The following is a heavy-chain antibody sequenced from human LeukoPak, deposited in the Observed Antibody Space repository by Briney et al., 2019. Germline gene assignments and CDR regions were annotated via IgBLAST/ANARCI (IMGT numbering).Heavy chain of an antibody. V-gene: IGHV3-23*01. J-gene: IGHJ6*02. CDR3: ARDLLNYYYYGMDV. CDR2: ISGSGGST. D-gene: IGHD3-10*01. CDR1: GFTFSSYA. Sequence: GGSLRLSCAASGFTFSSYAMSWVRQAPGKGLEWVSAISGSGGSTYYADSVKGRFTISRDNAKNSLHLQMNSLRAEDTAVYYCARDLLNYYYYGMDVWGQGTTVTVSS.